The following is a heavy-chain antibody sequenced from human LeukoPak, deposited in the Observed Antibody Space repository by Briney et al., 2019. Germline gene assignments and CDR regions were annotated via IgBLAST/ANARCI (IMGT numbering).Heavy chain of an antibody. CDR2: IYTSGST. CDR1: GGSISSGSYY. J-gene: IGHJ6*03. V-gene: IGHV4-61*02. Sequence: SQTLSLTCTVSGGSISSGSYYWSWIRQPAGKGLEWIGRIYTSGSTNYNPSLKSRVTISVDTSKNQFSLKLSSVTAADTAVYYCARCPLLYDSSGYANYYYYYMDVWGKGTTVTVSS. D-gene: IGHD3-22*01. CDR3: ARCPLLYDSSGYANYYYYYMDV.